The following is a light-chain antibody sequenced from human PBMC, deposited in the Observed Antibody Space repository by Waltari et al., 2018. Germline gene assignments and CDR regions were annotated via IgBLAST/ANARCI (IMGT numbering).Light chain of an antibody. CDR3: QQSQSTPWT. CDR2: AAS. J-gene: IGKJ1*01. V-gene: IGKV1-39*01. Sequence: DIQLTQSPASLSASVGDRVTITCRASQDIGNYLNWYQQNSGKAPKLLIFAASSLQSGFPSRFSGVGSGTDFTLTISGRQPEDLETYYCQQSQSTPWTSGRGTRVEI. CDR1: QDIGNY.